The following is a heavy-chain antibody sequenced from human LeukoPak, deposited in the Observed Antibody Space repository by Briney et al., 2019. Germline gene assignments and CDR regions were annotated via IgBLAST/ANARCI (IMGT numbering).Heavy chain of an antibody. J-gene: IGHJ4*02. CDR1: GGSFSGYY. V-gene: IGHV4-34*01. Sequence: SETLSLTCAVYGGSFSGYYWSWIRQPPGKGLEWIGEINHSGSTNYNPSLKSRVTISVDTSKNLFSLKLSSVTAADTAVYYCARDPVSGGLDYWGQGTLVTVSS. D-gene: IGHD3-16*01. CDR3: ARDPVSGGLDY. CDR2: INHSGST.